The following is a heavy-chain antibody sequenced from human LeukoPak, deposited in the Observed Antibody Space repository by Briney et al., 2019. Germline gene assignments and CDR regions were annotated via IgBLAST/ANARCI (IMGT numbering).Heavy chain of an antibody. Sequence: GGSLRLSCAASGFTFSRYGMHWVRQAPGKGLEWVAVIWYDGSNKYYADSVKGRFTIARDNSKSTVSLQMNSLRAEDTAVYYCARPYYYGSGSYYPLDYWGQGTLVTVSS. J-gene: IGHJ4*02. V-gene: IGHV3-33*01. CDR2: IWYDGSNK. CDR3: ARPYYYGSGSYYPLDY. D-gene: IGHD3-10*01. CDR1: GFTFSRYG.